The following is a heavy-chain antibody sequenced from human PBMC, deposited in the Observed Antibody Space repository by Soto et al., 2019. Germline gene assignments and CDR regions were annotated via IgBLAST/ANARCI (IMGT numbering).Heavy chain of an antibody. CDR1: GGTFSRYA. CDR3: ARDKGIVERVMGVWFES. D-gene: IGHD2-15*01. V-gene: IGHV1-69*01. CDR2: IIPIFGTA. Sequence: QVQLVQSGAEVKKPGSSVKVSCKASGGTFSRYAISWVRQAPGQGLEWMGGIIPIFGTANYAQKFQGRVTITADESTSTAYMELSSLRSEDTAVYYCARDKGIVERVMGVWFESWGQGTLVTVSS. J-gene: IGHJ5*01.